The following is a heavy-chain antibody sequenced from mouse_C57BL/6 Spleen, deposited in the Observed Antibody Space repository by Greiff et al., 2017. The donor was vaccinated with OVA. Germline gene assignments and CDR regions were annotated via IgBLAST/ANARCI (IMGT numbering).Heavy chain of an antibody. CDR3: ARLWDDY. CDR2: IYPRSGNT. D-gene: IGHD4-1*01. Sequence: VKLMESGAELARPGASVKLSCKASGYTFTSYGISWVKQRTGQGLEWIGEIYPRSGNTYYNEKFKGKATLTADKSSSTAYMELRSLTSEASAVYFCARLWDDYWGQGTTLTVSS. J-gene: IGHJ2*01. CDR1: GYTFTSYG. V-gene: IGHV1-81*01.